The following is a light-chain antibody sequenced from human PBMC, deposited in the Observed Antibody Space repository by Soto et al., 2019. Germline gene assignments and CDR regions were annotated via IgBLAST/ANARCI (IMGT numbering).Light chain of an antibody. Sequence: VLTQSPGTLSLSPGEIATLSFSASQSVSNNYLAWYQQKPGQAPRLLIYGASTRATGIPARFSGSGSGTEFTLTISSLQSEDFAVYYCQQYNNWPRTFGQGTKVDIK. CDR3: QQYNNWPRT. CDR2: GAS. J-gene: IGKJ1*01. V-gene: IGKV3-15*01. CDR1: QSVSNN.